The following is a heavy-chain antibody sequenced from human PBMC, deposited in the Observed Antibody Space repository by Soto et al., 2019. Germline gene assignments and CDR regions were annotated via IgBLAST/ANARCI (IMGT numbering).Heavy chain of an antibody. V-gene: IGHV3-30*18. Sequence: QVQLVESGGGVVQPGRSLTLSCAASGFSFSNYGIHWVRQAPGKGLEWVAVMSSDGSNKYYTDSVKGRFTISRDNSKNTLYLHTNSMRAEDTAVYYCAKDRGAFATTVANGWFDPWGQGTLVTVSS. D-gene: IGHD4-17*01. CDR1: GFSFSNYG. CDR3: AKDRGAFATTVANGWFDP. CDR2: MSSDGSNK. J-gene: IGHJ5*02.